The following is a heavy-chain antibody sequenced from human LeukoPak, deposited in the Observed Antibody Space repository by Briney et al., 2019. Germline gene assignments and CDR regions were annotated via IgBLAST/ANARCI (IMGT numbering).Heavy chain of an antibody. J-gene: IGHJ5*02. Sequence: SETLSLTCAVYGGSFSGYYWSWIRQPPGKGLEWIGEINHSGSTNYNPSLKSRVTISVDTSKNQFSLKLSSVTAADTAVYYCARGRRNLAAWGQGTLVTVSS. CDR3: ARGRRNLAA. CDR1: GGSFSGYY. V-gene: IGHV4-34*01. CDR2: INHSGST.